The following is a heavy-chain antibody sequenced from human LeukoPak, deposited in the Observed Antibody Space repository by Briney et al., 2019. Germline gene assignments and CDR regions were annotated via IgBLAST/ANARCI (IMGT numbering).Heavy chain of an antibody. D-gene: IGHD7-27*01. CDR1: GFTFSSYW. CDR2: INSDGRST. V-gene: IGHV3-74*01. Sequence: SGGALRLSCAASGFTFSSYWMHWVRQAPGKGLVWVSRINSDGRSTSYADSVRGRFTISRDNARNTLYLQMNSLRAEDTAVYYCGRGHWGLDYWGQGTLVTVSS. J-gene: IGHJ4*02. CDR3: GRGHWGLDY.